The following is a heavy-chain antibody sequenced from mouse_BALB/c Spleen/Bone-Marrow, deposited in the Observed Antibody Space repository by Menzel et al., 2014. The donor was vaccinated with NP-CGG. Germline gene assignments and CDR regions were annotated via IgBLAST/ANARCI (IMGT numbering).Heavy chain of an antibody. V-gene: IGHV5-9-2*01. Sequence: EVKLQESGGGLVKSGGSLKLSCAASGFSFSNYGMSWLRQTPEKRLEWVATISGDGRYAFYSDSEKGRFTISRDNAKNNLYLQLSSLRSEDTALYYCSRHAYYDQTEVSFVCWGQGTLVTVSA. D-gene: IGHD2-4*01. CDR3: SRHAYYDQTEVSFVC. CDR1: GFSFSNYG. J-gene: IGHJ3*01. CDR2: ISGDGRYA.